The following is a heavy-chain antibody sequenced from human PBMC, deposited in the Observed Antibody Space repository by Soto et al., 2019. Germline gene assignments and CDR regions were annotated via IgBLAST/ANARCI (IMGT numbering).Heavy chain of an antibody. CDR2: TYYRSKWYN. CDR3: AREGHYYDSRGYCPYYFDY. Sequence: TLSLTFAISGDSVSSNSAAWNWIRQSPSRVREWLGRTYYRSKWYNDYAVSVKSRITINPDTSKNQFSLQLNSVTPEDTAVYYCAREGHYYDSRGYCPYYFDYWGQGTLVTVSS. J-gene: IGHJ4*02. CDR1: GDSVSSNSAA. D-gene: IGHD3-22*01. V-gene: IGHV6-1*01.